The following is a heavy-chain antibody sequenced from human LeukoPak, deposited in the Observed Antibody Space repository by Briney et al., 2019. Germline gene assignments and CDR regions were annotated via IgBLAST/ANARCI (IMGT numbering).Heavy chain of an antibody. CDR1: GFTFSSYS. D-gene: IGHD1-26*01. V-gene: IGHV3-21*01. Sequence: GGSLRLSCAASGFTFSSYSMNWVRQAPGKGLEWVSSISSSSSYIYYADSVKGRFTISRDNAKNSLYLQMNSLRAEDTAVYYCARDEWEPLSAFDIWGQGTMVTVSS. CDR2: ISSSSSYI. CDR3: ARDEWEPLSAFDI. J-gene: IGHJ3*02.